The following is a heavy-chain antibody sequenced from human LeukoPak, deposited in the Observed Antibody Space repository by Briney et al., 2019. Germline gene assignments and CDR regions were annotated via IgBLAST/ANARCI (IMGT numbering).Heavy chain of an antibody. V-gene: IGHV3-9*01. CDR3: AKEPADIAAAGGGIFDY. Sequence: GGSLRLSCAASGFTFDDYAMHWVRQAPGKGLEWVSGISWNSGSIGYADSVKGRFTISRDNAKNSLYLQMNSLRAEDTALYYCAKEPADIAAAGGGIFDYWGQGTLVTVSS. CDR1: GFTFDDYA. J-gene: IGHJ4*02. D-gene: IGHD6-13*01. CDR2: ISWNSGSI.